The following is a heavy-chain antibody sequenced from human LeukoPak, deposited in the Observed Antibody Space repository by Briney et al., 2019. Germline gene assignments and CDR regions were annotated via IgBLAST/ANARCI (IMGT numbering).Heavy chain of an antibody. Sequence: PGGSLRLSCAASGFTFCNAWMSWVRQAPGKGVEWGGRIKRKTDGGTTDYAAPVKGRFTISRDDSKNTLYLQMNSTKTEDTAVYYSTTEDSGSGSYDAFDSWGQGTMVTVSS. V-gene: IGHV3-15*01. CDR3: TTEDSGSGSYDAFDS. CDR1: GFTFCNAW. CDR2: IKRKTDGGTT. D-gene: IGHD3-10*01. J-gene: IGHJ3*02.